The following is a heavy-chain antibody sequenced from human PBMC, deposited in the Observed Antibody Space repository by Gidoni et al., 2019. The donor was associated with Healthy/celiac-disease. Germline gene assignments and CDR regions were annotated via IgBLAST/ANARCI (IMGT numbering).Heavy chain of an antibody. V-gene: IGHV1-2*02. J-gene: IGHJ4*02. CDR1: GYTFTGDD. Sequence: QVQLVQSGAEVKKHGASVKVYCKASGYTFTGDDMHWVLQAPGQGLEWMGWINPNSGCTNYAQKFQGRVTMTRDTSISTAYMELSRLRSDDTAVYYCARDLVVVNDYWGQGTLVTVSS. D-gene: IGHD3-22*01. CDR3: ARDLVVVNDY. CDR2: INPNSGCT.